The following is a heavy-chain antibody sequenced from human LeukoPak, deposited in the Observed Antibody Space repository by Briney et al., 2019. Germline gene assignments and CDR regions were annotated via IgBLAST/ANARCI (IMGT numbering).Heavy chain of an antibody. CDR2: INHSGST. D-gene: IGHD6-13*01. J-gene: IGHJ3*02. CDR1: GGSFSGYY. V-gene: IGHV4-34*01. CDR3: ARGRIAAAGTDAFDI. Sequence: SETLSLTCAAYGGSFSGYYWSWIRQPPGKGLEWIGEINHSGSTNYNPSLKSRVTISVDTSKNQFSLKLSSVTAADTAVYYCARGRIAAAGTDAFDIWGQGTMVTVSS.